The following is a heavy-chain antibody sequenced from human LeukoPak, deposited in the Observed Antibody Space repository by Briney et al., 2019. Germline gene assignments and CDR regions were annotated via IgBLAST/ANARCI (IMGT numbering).Heavy chain of an antibody. CDR1: GFTVSSNY. D-gene: IGHD6-13*01. Sequence: GGSLRLSCAASGFTVSSNYMSWVRQAPGKGLEWVSVIYSGGSTYYADSVKGRFTISRDNSKNTLYLQMNSLRAEDTAVYYCARGYSSSWDNWFDPWGQGTLVTVSS. V-gene: IGHV3-53*01. J-gene: IGHJ5*02. CDR2: IYSGGST. CDR3: ARGYSSSWDNWFDP.